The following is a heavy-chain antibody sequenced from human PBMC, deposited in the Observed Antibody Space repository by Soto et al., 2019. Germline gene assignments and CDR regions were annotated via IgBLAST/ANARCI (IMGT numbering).Heavy chain of an antibody. Sequence: SETLSLTCTVSGGSISSYYWSWIRQPPGKGLEWIGYIYHSGSTNYNPSLKSRVTISVDTSKNQFSLKLTSVTAADTALYYCARDYFDSSDYTTNWFDPWGQGTLVTVSS. CDR2: IYHSGST. V-gene: IGHV4-59*12. D-gene: IGHD3-22*01. J-gene: IGHJ5*02. CDR3: ARDYFDSSDYTTNWFDP. CDR1: GGSISSYY.